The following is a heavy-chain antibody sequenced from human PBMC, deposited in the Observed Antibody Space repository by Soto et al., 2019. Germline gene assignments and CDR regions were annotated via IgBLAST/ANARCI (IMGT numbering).Heavy chain of an antibody. CDR2: ISGSGGGT. D-gene: IGHD5-12*01. CDR3: AKDKVSIYSGYAGYFDY. Sequence: EVQLLESGGGLVQPGGSLRLSCAASGFTFSSYAMSWVRQAPGEGLEWVSAISGSGGGTYYADSVKGRFTVSRDDSKNTLYLHMNSLRAEDTAVYYCAKDKVSIYSGYAGYFDYWGQGTLVTVSS. J-gene: IGHJ4*02. V-gene: IGHV3-23*01. CDR1: GFTFSSYA.